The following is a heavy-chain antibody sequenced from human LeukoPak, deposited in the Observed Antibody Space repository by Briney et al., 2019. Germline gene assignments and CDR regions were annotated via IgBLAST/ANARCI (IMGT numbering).Heavy chain of an antibody. CDR3: ARGNGVGATDRFLAFSS. CDR1: GGSFSGYY. V-gene: IGHV4-34*01. CDR2: INHSGST. D-gene: IGHD1-26*01. Sequence: SEALSLTCAVYGGSFSGYYWSWIRQPPVKGLEWIGEINHSGSTNYNPSLKSRVTISVDTSKNQFSLKLSSVTAADTAVYYCARGNGVGATDRFLAFSSWGQGTLVTVSS. J-gene: IGHJ4*02.